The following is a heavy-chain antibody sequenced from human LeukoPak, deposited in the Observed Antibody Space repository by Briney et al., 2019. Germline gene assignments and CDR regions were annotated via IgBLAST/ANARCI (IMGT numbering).Heavy chain of an antibody. CDR2: IYYSGST. CDR3: ARAPYSSSWYPYWYFDL. Sequence: PSETLSLTCTVSGGSISSYYWSWIRQPPGKGLEWIGYIYYSGSTNYNPSLKSRVTISVDTSKNQFSLKLSFVTAADTAVYYCARAPYSSSWYPYWYFDLWGRGTLVTVSS. J-gene: IGHJ2*01. CDR1: GGSISSYY. V-gene: IGHV4-59*08. D-gene: IGHD6-13*01.